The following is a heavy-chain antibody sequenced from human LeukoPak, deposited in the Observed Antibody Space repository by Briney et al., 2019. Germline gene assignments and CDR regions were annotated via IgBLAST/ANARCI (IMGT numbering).Heavy chain of an antibody. J-gene: IGHJ6*02. CDR2: IIPILGIA. D-gene: IGHD6-19*01. V-gene: IGHV1-69*04. Sequence: SVKVSCKASGGTFSSYAISWVRQAPGQGLEWMGRIIPILGIANYAQKFQGRVTITADKSTSTAYMELSSLRSEDTAVYYCARLRSSGSGNYYYYYGMDVWGQGTTVTVSS. CDR1: GGTFSSYA. CDR3: ARLRSSGSGNYYYYYGMDV.